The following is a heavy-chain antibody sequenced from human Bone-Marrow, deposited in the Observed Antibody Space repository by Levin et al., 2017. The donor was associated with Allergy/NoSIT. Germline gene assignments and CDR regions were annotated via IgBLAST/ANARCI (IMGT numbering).Heavy chain of an antibody. Sequence: PSETLSLTCTVSGGSISSYYWSWIRQPPGKGLEWIGYIYYSGSTNYNPSLKSRVTISVDTSKNQFSLKLSSVTAADTAVYYCARGDYPVTTFDYWGQGTLVTVSS. J-gene: IGHJ4*02. CDR2: IYYSGST. V-gene: IGHV4-59*01. D-gene: IGHD4-17*01. CDR1: GGSISSYY. CDR3: ARGDYPVTTFDY.